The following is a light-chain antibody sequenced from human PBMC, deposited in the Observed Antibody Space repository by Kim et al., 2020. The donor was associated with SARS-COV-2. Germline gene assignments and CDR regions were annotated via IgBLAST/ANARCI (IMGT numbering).Light chain of an antibody. V-gene: IGKV1-5*03. CDR3: QQYNIYSWT. CDR2: KAS. Sequence: DIQMTQSPSTLSASVGDRVTITCRASQSISSWLAWYQQKQGKAPKLLIYKASSLESGVPSRFSGSGSGTEFTLTISSLQPDDFATYYCQQYNIYSWTFGQGTKVDIK. J-gene: IGKJ1*01. CDR1: QSISSW.